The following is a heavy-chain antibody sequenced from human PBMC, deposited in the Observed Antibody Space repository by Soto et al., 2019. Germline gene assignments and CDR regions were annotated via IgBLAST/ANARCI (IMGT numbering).Heavy chain of an antibody. CDR2: IYYSGST. J-gene: IGHJ1*01. V-gene: IGHV4-31*03. CDR3: VRDFTYDKSGYLGSL. D-gene: IGHD3-22*01. CDR1: GGPISSGGYY. Sequence: SETLSLTCTVSGGPISSGGYYWSWIRQHPGKGLEWIGYIYYSGSTYYNPSLKSRVTISVDTSKNQFSLKLSLRTDDTAVYYCVRDFTYDKSGYLGSLWGQGTLVTVSS.